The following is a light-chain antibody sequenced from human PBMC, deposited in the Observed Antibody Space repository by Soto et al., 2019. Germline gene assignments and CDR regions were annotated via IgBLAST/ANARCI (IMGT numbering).Light chain of an antibody. CDR1: QRIKNNY. CDR3: QQYGSTPLT. CDR2: DAS. Sequence: EIVLKQSPDTLSLSPGERANNSCRASQRIKNNYLAWYQQKPGQPPMFLIYDASSRATGIPDRFSGSGSGTDFTLTISRLEPEDLAVYYFQQYGSTPLTVGGGTKV. V-gene: IGKV3-20*01. J-gene: IGKJ4*01.